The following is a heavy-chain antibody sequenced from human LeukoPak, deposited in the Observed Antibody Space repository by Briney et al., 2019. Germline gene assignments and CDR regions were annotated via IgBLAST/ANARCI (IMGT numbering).Heavy chain of an antibody. D-gene: IGHD4-17*01. CDR1: GGSISSSSYY. V-gene: IGHV4-39*01. J-gene: IGHJ5*02. Sequence: SETLSLTCTVSGGSISSSSYYWGWIRQPPGKGLEWIGSIYYSGSTYYDPSLKSRVTISVDTSKNQFSLKLSSVTAADTAVYYCARQIYGDYGNWFDPWGQGTLVTVSS. CDR2: IYYSGST. CDR3: ARQIYGDYGNWFDP.